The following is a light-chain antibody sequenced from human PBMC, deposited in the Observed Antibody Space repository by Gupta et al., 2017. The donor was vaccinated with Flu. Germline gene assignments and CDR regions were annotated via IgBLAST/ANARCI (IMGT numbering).Light chain of an antibody. CDR3: LQDYSYPRT. CDR1: QGIRND. CDR2: AAS. Sequence: ITCRASQGIRNDLGWYQQKPGKAPKLLIYAASNLQSGVPSRFSGSGSGTDFTLTVSSLQPEDFATYYCLQDYSYPRTFGQGTKLEIK. V-gene: IGKV1-6*01. J-gene: IGKJ1*01.